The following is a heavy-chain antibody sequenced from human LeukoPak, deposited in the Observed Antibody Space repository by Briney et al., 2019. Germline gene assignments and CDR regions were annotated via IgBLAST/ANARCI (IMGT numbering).Heavy chain of an antibody. V-gene: IGHV4-4*07. CDR1: GGSISSYY. CDR3: ARYIVSYPHDAFDI. CDR2: IYTSGST. D-gene: IGHD1-26*01. Sequence: SETLSLTCTVSGGSISSYYWSWIRQPAGKGLEWIGRIYTSGSTNYNPSLKSRVTMSVDTSKNQFSLKLCSVTAADTAFYYCARYIVSYPHDAFDIWGEGTMVTVSS. J-gene: IGHJ3*02.